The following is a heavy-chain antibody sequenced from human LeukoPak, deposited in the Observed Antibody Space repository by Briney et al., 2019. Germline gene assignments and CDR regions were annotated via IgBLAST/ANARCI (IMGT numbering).Heavy chain of an antibody. D-gene: IGHD6-13*01. CDR3: ARGTKQQLVLVF. CDR2: IIPILGTA. Sequence: SVKVSCKASGGTFSSYAISWVRQAPGQGLEWMGGIIPILGTANYAQKFQGRVTITADESTSTAYMELSSLRSEDTAVYYCARGTKQQLVLVFWGQGTLVTVSS. CDR1: GGTFSSYA. V-gene: IGHV1-69*01. J-gene: IGHJ4*02.